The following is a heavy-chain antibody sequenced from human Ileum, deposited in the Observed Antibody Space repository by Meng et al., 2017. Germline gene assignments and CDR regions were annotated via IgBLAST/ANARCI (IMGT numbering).Heavy chain of an antibody. D-gene: IGHD2-8*01. V-gene: IGHV4-30-4*01. CDR1: GGSISSGDYY. Sequence: QVQLQGSGPRLVKPSQTLSLTCTVPGGSISSGDYYWSWVRQSPGKGPEWIGYIYSNGNTYSNPSLRGRLMISIDTSKNQFSLKLSSVTAADTAVYYCARAPKYCTNAVCSRPLDSWGQGTLVTVSS. CDR3: ARAPKYCTNAVCSRPLDS. CDR2: IYSNGNT. J-gene: IGHJ4*02.